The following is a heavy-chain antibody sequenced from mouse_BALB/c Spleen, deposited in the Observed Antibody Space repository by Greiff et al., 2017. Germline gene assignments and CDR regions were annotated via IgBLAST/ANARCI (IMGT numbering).Heavy chain of an antibody. V-gene: IGHV4-1*02. CDR3: ARRSYGWAMDY. CDR2: INPDSSTI. D-gene: IGHD3-3*01. CDR1: GFDFSRYW. Sequence: EVKLMESGGGLVQPGGSLKLSCAASGFDFSRYWMSWVRQAPGKGLEWIGEINPDSSTINYTPSLKDKFIISRDNAKNTLYLQMSKVRSEDTALYYCARRSYGWAMDYWGQGTSVTVSS. J-gene: IGHJ4*01.